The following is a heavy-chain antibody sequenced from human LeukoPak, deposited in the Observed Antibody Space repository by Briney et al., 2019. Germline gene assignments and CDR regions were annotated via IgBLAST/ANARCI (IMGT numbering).Heavy chain of an antibody. J-gene: IGHJ4*02. CDR3: ASAPNYYDGSGYKTWLDN. Sequence: PGGSLRLSCAASGFTFSDYSMKWVRQAPGKGLEWVSSISSSGSLIYYADLVKGRFTVSRDNAKNSLFLQMNSLRDEDTAVYYCASAPNYYDGSGYKTWLDNWGQGTLVTVSS. CDR2: ISSSGSLI. V-gene: IGHV3-21*01. CDR1: GFTFSDYS. D-gene: IGHD3-22*01.